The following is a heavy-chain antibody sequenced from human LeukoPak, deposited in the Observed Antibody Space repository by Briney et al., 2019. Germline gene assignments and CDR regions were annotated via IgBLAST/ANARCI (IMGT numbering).Heavy chain of an antibody. D-gene: IGHD3-22*01. CDR2: INSDGSST. J-gene: IGHJ3*02. V-gene: IGHV3-74*01. CDR1: GFTFDDYA. Sequence: PGGSLRLSCAASGFTFDDYAMHWVRQAPGKGLVWVSRINSDGSSTSYADSVKGRFTISRDNAKNTLYLQMNSLRAEDTAVYYCARGYGLTYYYDSSGYFDAFDIWGQGTMVTVSS. CDR3: ARGYGLTYYYDSSGYFDAFDI.